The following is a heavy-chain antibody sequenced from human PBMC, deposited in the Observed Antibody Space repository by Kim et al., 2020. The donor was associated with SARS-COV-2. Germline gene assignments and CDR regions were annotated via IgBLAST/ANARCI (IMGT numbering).Heavy chain of an antibody. Sequence: GGSLRLSCAASGFTFSSYWMHWVRQAPGKGLVWVSRINSDGSSTSYADSVKGRFTISRDNAKNTLYLQMNSLRAEDTAVYYCARGSGFWSGYYRPKGYMNYYGMDVWGRGTTVTVSS. CDR2: INSDGSST. CDR3: ARGSGFWSGYYRPKGYMNYYGMDV. V-gene: IGHV3-74*01. D-gene: IGHD3-3*01. J-gene: IGHJ6*02. CDR1: GFTFSSYW.